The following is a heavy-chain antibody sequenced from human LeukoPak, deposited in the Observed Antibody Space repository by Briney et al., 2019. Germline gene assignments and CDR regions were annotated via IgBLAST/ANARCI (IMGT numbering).Heavy chain of an antibody. Sequence: ASVKVSCKASGYTFTSYYMHWVRQAPGQGLEWMGIINPSGGSTSYAQKFQGRVTMTRDTSTSTVYMELSSLRSEDTAVYYCARGAVPMVHKSWFDPWGQGTLVTVSS. V-gene: IGHV1-46*01. J-gene: IGHJ5*02. D-gene: IGHD3-10*01. CDR1: GYTFTSYY. CDR3: ARGAVPMVHKSWFDP. CDR2: INPSGGST.